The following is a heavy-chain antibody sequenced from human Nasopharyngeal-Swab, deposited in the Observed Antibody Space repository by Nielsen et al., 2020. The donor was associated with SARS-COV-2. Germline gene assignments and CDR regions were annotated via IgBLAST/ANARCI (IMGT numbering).Heavy chain of an antibody. J-gene: IGHJ5*02. V-gene: IGHV3-64*01. CDR1: GFTFSSYA. Sequence: GRSPRLSCAASGFTFSSYAMHWVRQAPGKGLEYVSAISSNGGSTYYANSVKGRFTISRDNSKNTLYLQMNSLRAEDTAVYYCASEGSRNYNYDFWSGYYFNWFDPWGQGTLVTVSS. CDR2: ISSNGGST. D-gene: IGHD3-3*01. CDR3: ASEGSRNYNYDFWSGYYFNWFDP.